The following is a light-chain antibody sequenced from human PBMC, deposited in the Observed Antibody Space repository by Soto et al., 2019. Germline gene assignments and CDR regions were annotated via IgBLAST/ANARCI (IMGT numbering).Light chain of an antibody. V-gene: IGKV3-20*01. CDR3: QQYGTSFWT. CDR2: GAS. J-gene: IGKJ1*01. Sequence: DIVLTQSPGTLSLSPGERATLSCRTSQSVSSNYIAWYQQKPGQAPRLLIYGASTRATGIPDRFSGSGSGADFTLTISRLEPEDFAVYYCQQYGTSFWTFGQGTKVEIK. CDR1: QSVSSNY.